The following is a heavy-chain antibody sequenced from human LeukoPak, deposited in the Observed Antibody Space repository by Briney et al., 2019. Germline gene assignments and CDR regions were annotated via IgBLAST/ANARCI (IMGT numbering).Heavy chain of an antibody. CDR3: ARDHNYAFDN. D-gene: IGHD1-1*01. CDR1: GFPFIEYS. Sequence: PGGSLRLSCTASGFPFIEYSMNWVRQGPGKGLEWIAYIGIDSGNTKYADSVRGRFTISADKAKNSLYLQMNSLRVEDTAVYYCARDHNYAFDNWGQGTLVSVAS. J-gene: IGHJ4*02. CDR2: IGIDSGNT. V-gene: IGHV3-48*01.